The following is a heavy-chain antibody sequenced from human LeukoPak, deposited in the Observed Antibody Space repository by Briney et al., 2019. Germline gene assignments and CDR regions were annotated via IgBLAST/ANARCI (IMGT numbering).Heavy chain of an antibody. CDR2: IRYDGSNK. Sequence: GGSLRLSCAASGFTFSSYSMNWVRQAPGKGLEWVAFIRYDGSNKYYADSVKGRFTISRDNSKNTLYLQMNSLRDEDTAVYYCAKGAKRVVGATTHWFDPWGQGTLVTVSS. J-gene: IGHJ5*02. CDR1: GFTFSSYS. V-gene: IGHV3-30*02. CDR3: AKGAKRVVGATTHWFDP. D-gene: IGHD1-26*01.